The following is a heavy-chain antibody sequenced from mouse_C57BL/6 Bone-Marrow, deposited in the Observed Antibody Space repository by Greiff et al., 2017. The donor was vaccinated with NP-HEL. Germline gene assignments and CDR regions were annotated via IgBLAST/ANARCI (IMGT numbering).Heavy chain of an antibody. CDR2: IRLKSDNYAT. Sequence: VKLVESGGGLVQPGGSMKLSCVASGFTFSNYWMNWVRQSPEKGLEWVAQIRLKSDNYATHYAESVKGRFTISRDDSKSSVYLQMNNLRAEDTGIYYCTIYYGNRYYAMDYWGQGTSVTVSS. V-gene: IGHV6-3*01. CDR1: GFTFSNYW. CDR3: TIYYGNRYYAMDY. J-gene: IGHJ4*01. D-gene: IGHD2-1*01.